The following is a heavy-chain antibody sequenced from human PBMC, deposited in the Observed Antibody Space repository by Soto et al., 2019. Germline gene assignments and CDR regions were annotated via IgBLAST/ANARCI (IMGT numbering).Heavy chain of an antibody. Sequence: QVQLVESGGVVVQPGRSLRLSLAASGFTFSSYAMHWVRQAPGKGLEWVAVITYDGSNKYYADSVKGRFTISRDNSTNTLYLQMNSLRAEDTAVYYCARGSSGWYKDAFDIWGQGTMVTVSS. CDR1: GFTFSSYA. D-gene: IGHD6-19*01. J-gene: IGHJ3*02. V-gene: IGHV3-30-3*01. CDR3: ARGSSGWYKDAFDI. CDR2: ITYDGSNK.